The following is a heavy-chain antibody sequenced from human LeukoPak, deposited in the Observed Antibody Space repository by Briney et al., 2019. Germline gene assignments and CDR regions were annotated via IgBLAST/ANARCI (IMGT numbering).Heavy chain of an antibody. V-gene: IGHV3-30*02. D-gene: IGHD3-16*01. CDR1: GFTFSSYG. Sequence: GGSLRLSCAASGFTFSSYGMHWVRQAPGKGLEWVAFIRYDGSNKYYADSVKGRFTISRDNSKNTLYLQMNSLRAEDTAVYYCAKDPRSNVNVWGCFYYIPVSYFDYWGQGTLVTVSS. CDR2: IRYDGSNK. J-gene: IGHJ4*02. CDR3: AKDPRSNVNVWGCFYYIPVSYFDY.